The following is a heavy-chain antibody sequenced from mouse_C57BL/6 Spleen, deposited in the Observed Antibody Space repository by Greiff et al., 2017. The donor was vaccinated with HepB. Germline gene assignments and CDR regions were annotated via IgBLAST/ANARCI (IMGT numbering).Heavy chain of an antibody. D-gene: IGHD1-1*01. Sequence: EVLLVESGGDLVKPGGSLKLSCAASGFTFTSYGMSWVRQTPDKRLEWVATISSCGSYTYYTDSVKGRFTISRDNTKNTLYLQVSSLKSEDTAMHYCATPYYGSSYFDYWGKGTTLTVSS. J-gene: IGHJ2*01. CDR1: GFTFTSYG. V-gene: IGHV5-6*01. CDR2: ISSCGSYT. CDR3: ATPYYGSSYFDY.